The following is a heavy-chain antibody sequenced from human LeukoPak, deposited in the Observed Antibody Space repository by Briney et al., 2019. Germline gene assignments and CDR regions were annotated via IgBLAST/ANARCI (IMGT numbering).Heavy chain of an antibody. J-gene: IGHJ4*02. D-gene: IGHD4-17*01. CDR1: GFSFSSYE. V-gene: IGHV3-48*03. CDR3: AKRAGGDYGDPFDY. CDR2: ISSSDRTI. Sequence: PGGSLRLSCAASGFSFSSYEMNWVRQAPGKGLEWLSYISSSDRTIYYADSVKGRFTISRDNAKNSLYLQMNSLRAEDTAVYYCAKRAGGDYGDPFDYWGQGTLVTVSS.